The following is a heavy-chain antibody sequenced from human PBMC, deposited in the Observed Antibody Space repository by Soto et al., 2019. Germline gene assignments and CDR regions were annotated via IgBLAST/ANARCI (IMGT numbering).Heavy chain of an antibody. CDR1: GYSFTSYW. D-gene: IGHD3-3*01. CDR3: ARDVDFWSGSPSYFDY. V-gene: IGHV5-51*01. CDR2: IYPGDSDT. J-gene: IGHJ4*02. Sequence: GESLKISCKGSGYSFTSYWIGWVRQMPGKGLEWMGIIYPGDSDTRYSPSFQGQVTNSADKSISTAYLQWSSLKSSDTAMYYCARDVDFWSGSPSYFDYWGQGTLVTVSS.